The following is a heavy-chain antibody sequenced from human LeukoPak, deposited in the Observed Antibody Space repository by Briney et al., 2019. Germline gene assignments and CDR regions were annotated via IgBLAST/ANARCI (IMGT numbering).Heavy chain of an antibody. CDR1: GFTFSDYY. J-gene: IGHJ3*02. CDR3: ARAVTGYSSGWYGSACDI. Sequence: GGSLRLSCAASGFTFSDYYMSWIRQAPGKGLEWISYISSSGSSIYYADSVKGRFTISRDNAKNSLYLQMNSLIAEDTAMYYCARAVTGYSSGWYGSACDIWGHGTMVTVSS. D-gene: IGHD6-19*01. V-gene: IGHV3-11*01. CDR2: ISSSGSSI.